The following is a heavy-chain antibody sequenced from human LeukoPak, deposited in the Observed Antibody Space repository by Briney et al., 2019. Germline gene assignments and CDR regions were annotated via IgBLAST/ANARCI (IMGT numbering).Heavy chain of an antibody. Sequence: ASVKVSCKASGYTFTSYGISWVRQAPGQGLEWMGWISGYNGDTNYAQKLQGRVTMTTDTSASTAYMELRSLRSDDTAAYYCARDRIVGAPTRGYMDVWGKGTTVTVSS. CDR2: ISGYNGDT. V-gene: IGHV1-18*01. CDR1: GYTFTSYG. D-gene: IGHD1-26*01. CDR3: ARDRIVGAPTRGYMDV. J-gene: IGHJ6*03.